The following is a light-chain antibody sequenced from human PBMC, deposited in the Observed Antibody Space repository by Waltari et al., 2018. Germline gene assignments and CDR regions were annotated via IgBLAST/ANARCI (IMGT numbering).Light chain of an antibody. J-gene: IGLJ3*02. Sequence: SYELTQSPSVSVSPGQTARITCSGDALTKKYAYWFQRKSGRAPVLVMFEDSKRPSGIPGRFAVSSSGTMAALTISGAQVEDEADYYCYSTDSSGNYRVFGGGTKLTVL. CDR1: ALTKKY. CDR2: EDS. V-gene: IGLV3-10*01. CDR3: YSTDSSGNYRV.